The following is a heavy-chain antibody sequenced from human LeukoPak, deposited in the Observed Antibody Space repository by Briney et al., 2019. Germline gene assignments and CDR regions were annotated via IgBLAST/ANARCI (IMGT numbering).Heavy chain of an antibody. CDR2: FDPEDGET. V-gene: IGHV1-24*01. Sequence: GASVKVSCKVSGYTLTELSMHWVRQAPGKGLEWMGGFDPEDGETIYAQKFQGRVTMTEDTSTDTAYMELSSLRSEDTAVYYCATDALSFGKKVGAIGWYFDLWGRGTLVTVSS. D-gene: IGHD1-26*01. CDR1: GYTLTELS. J-gene: IGHJ2*01. CDR3: ATDALSFGKKVGAIGWYFDL.